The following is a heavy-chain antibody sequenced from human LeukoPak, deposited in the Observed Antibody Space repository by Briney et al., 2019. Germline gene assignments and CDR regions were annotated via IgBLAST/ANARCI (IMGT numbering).Heavy chain of an antibody. CDR2: INPNSGGT. Sequence: ASVKVSCKASVYTFTGYYMHWVRQAPGQGLEWMGWINPNSGGTNYAQKFQGRVTMTRDTSISTDYMELSRLRADDTAVYYCARVRRGDGYKFSYFDYWGQGTLVTVSS. J-gene: IGHJ4*02. CDR3: ARVRRGDGYKFSYFDY. D-gene: IGHD5-24*01. CDR1: VYTFTGYY. V-gene: IGHV1-2*02.